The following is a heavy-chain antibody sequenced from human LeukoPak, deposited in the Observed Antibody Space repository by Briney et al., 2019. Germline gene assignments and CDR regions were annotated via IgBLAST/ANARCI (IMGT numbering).Heavy chain of an antibody. J-gene: IGHJ4*02. CDR3: ARGEVFGVAENVD. CDR2: IYHSGST. Sequence: SETLSLTCTVSGYSISSGYYWGWIRQPPGNGLEWNGSIYHSGSTYYKPSLKRRVAISVDKSKNHFSLKLSSVTAADTAVYYCARGEVFGVAENVDWGQGTLVTVSS. CDR1: GYSISSGYY. V-gene: IGHV4-38-2*02. D-gene: IGHD3-3*01.